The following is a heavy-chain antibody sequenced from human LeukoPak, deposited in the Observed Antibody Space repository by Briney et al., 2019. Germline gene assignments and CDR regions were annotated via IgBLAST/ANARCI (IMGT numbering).Heavy chain of an antibody. Sequence: GASVKVSCKSSGYTFTGYYMHWVRQAPGQGLEWMGWINPDTGGTNYAQKFQGRVTMTRDTSISTAYMELSGLRSDDTAVYYCAREGVVKGTDVWGQGTTVTVSS. J-gene: IGHJ6*02. V-gene: IGHV1-2*02. CDR3: AREGVVKGTDV. CDR1: GYTFTGYY. CDR2: INPDTGGT.